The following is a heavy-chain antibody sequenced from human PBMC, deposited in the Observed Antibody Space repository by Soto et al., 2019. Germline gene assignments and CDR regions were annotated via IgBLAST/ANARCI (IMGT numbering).Heavy chain of an antibody. CDR1: GFTFSVYS. CDR2: ISESGGTI. D-gene: IGHD1-1*01. Sequence: EVQLVESVGGLVQPGGSLRLSCAASGFTFSVYSMNWVRQAPGKGLEWVSYISESGGTIYYADSVKGRFTISRDNAKNSLYLQMSSLRAENTAVYYCARDAKSTDDFAYCCKGTLVTFSS. V-gene: IGHV3-48*04. J-gene: IGHJ4*02. CDR3: ARDAKSTDDFAY.